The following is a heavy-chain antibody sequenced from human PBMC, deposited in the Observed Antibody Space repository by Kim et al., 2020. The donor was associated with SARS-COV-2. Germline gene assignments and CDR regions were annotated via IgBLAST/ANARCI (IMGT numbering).Heavy chain of an antibody. CDR3: ARTLVLSGYYGMDV. D-gene: IGHD3-10*01. J-gene: IGHJ6*02. Sequence: ADSVKCRFTSSRDNSKNTLYLQMNSLRAEDTAVYYCARTLVLSGYYGMDVWGQGTTVTVAS. V-gene: IGHV3-33*01.